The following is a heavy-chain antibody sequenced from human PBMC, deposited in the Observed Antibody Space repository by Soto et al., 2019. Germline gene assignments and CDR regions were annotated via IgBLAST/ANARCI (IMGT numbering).Heavy chain of an antibody. Sequence: ASVKVSCKASGYTFTSYGISWVRQAPGQGLEWMGWISAYNGNTNYAQKLQGRVTMTTDTSTSTAYMELRSLRPDDTAVYYCARDGYCSSTSCPPYYYYYYGMDVWGQGTTVTVSS. J-gene: IGHJ6*02. CDR3: ARDGYCSSTSCPPYYYYYYGMDV. V-gene: IGHV1-18*01. CDR1: GYTFTSYG. D-gene: IGHD2-2*03. CDR2: ISAYNGNT.